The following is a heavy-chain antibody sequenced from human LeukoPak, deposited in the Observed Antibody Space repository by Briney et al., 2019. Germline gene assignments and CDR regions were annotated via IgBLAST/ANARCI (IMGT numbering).Heavy chain of an antibody. CDR1: GGSISSGDYY. V-gene: IGHV4-30-4*01. CDR3: AREGSYFDINAFDI. CDR2: IYYSGST. J-gene: IGHJ3*02. Sequence: SQTLSPTRTVSGGSISSGDYYWGWARQPPGKGLECIVYIYYSGSTYYNPSLKSRVTISVDTSKNQFSLKLSSVTAADTAVYYCAREGSYFDINAFDIWGQGTMVTGSS. D-gene: IGHD1-26*01.